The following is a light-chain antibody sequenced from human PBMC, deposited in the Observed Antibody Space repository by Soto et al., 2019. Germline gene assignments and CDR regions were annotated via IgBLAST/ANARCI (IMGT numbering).Light chain of an antibody. CDR3: SSYTTSSTYV. V-gene: IGLV2-14*01. CDR1: SSDVGRFNF. J-gene: IGLJ1*01. CDR2: EVT. Sequence: LTQPASVSGSPGQSITISCTGTSSDVGRFNFVSWFQQHPGKAPKLLIYEVTKRPSGVSNRFSGSKSGNTASLTISGLQTEDEADYYCSSYTTSSTYVFGNGTKVTVL.